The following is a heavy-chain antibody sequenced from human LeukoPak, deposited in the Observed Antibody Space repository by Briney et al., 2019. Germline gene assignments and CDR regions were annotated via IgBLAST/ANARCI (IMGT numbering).Heavy chain of an antibody. D-gene: IGHD2-2*01. J-gene: IGHJ6*03. CDR3: AKDKGASSTPYYMDV. CDR2: ISWNSGSI. Sequence: GRSLRLSCTASGFTFDDYAMHWVRQAPGKGLEWVSGISWNSGSIGYADSVKGRFTISRDNAKNSLYLQMNSLRAEDMALYYCAKDKGASSTPYYMDVWGKGTTVTVSS. CDR1: GFTFDDYA. V-gene: IGHV3-9*03.